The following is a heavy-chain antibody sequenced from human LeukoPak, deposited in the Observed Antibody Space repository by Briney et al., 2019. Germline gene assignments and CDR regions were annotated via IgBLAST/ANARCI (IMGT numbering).Heavy chain of an antibody. CDR1: GGSISSYY. V-gene: IGHV4-4*07. CDR2: IYTSGST. CDR3: TTSGSRGN. D-gene: IGHD1-26*01. J-gene: IGHJ4*02. Sequence: SETLSLTCTVSGGSISSYYWSWIRQPAGKGLEWIGRIYTSGSTNYNPSPKSRATISVDKSKNQFSLKLNSVTAADTAVYYCTTSGSRGNWGQGILVTVSS.